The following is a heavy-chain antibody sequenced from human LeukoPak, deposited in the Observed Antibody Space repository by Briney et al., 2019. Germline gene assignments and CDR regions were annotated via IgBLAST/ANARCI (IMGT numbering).Heavy chain of an antibody. D-gene: IGHD5-18*01. CDR2: ISSSGSTI. J-gene: IGHJ6*03. V-gene: IGHV3-11*01. Sequence: GGSLRLSCAASGFTFSDYYMSWIRQAPGKGLEWVSYISSSGSTIYYADSVKGRFTISRDNATNSLYLQMNSLRAEDTAVYYCARAQDSYGSYYYMDVWGKGTTVTISS. CDR1: GFTFSDYY. CDR3: ARAQDSYGSYYYMDV.